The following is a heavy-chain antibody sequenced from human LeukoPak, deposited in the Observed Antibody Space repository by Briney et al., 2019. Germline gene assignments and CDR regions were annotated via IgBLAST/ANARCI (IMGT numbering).Heavy chain of an antibody. J-gene: IGHJ4*02. CDR1: GYTFTIYY. V-gene: IGHV1-46*01. CDR3: ARGRTSQIDY. CDR2: INTSGGST. Sequence: GASVSASCAASGYTFTIYYMHWVRQAPEQGVECMEIINTSGGSTSYAQKFQGRVTMTRYMSTTTVYMELSSLRSEDTAVYYCARGRTSQIDYWGQGTLVTVSS. D-gene: IGHD2-8*01.